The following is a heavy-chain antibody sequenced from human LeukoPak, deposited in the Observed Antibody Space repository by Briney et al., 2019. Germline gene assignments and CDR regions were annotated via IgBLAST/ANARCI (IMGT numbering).Heavy chain of an antibody. CDR1: GFTFNKYW. CDR2: IQPDGGEK. D-gene: IGHD2-21*02. V-gene: IGHV3-7*01. CDR3: AKDMGTVTDNFDS. Sequence: TGGSLRLSCAASGFTFNKYWMNWVRQAPGKALEWVANIQPDGGEKYYVESVKGRFTISRDNAKNSLYLHMSSLRAEDTAVYYCAKDMGTVTDNFDSWGQGTLVTVSS. J-gene: IGHJ4*02.